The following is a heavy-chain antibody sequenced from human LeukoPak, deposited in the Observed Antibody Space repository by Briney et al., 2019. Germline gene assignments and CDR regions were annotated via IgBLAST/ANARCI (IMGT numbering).Heavy chain of an antibody. D-gene: IGHD2-15*01. V-gene: IGHV4-4*02. CDR2: IYHSGSI. CDR1: GGSISSSNC. J-gene: IGHJ3*02. Sequence: SETLSLTCAVSGGSISSSNCWSWVRQPPGKGLEWIGEIYHSGSINYNPSLKSRVTISVDKSKNQFSLDLSSVTAADTAMYYCASSGHTPPGAFDIWGQGTMVTVSS. CDR3: ASSGHTPPGAFDI.